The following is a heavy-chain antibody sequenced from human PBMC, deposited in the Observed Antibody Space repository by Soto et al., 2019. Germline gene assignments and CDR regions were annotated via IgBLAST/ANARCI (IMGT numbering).Heavy chain of an antibody. D-gene: IGHD4-17*01. Sequence: EVQLVESGGVVVQPGGSLRLSCAASGFTFDDYTMHWVRQAPGKGLEWVSLISWDGGSTYYADSVKGRFTISRDNSKNSLYLQMNILRTEDTALYYCAKDYTRAGPMTTVTTMSYFDYWGQGTLVTVSS. CDR3: AKDYTRAGPMTTVTTMSYFDY. V-gene: IGHV3-43*01. CDR2: ISWDGGST. CDR1: GFTFDDYT. J-gene: IGHJ4*02.